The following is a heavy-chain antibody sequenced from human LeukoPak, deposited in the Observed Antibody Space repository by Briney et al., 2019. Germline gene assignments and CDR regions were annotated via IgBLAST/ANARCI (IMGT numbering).Heavy chain of an antibody. CDR1: GYTFNTYA. CDR3: ARGQYCSSTTCIFDC. Sequence: PGGSLRLSCETSGYTFNTYAMSWVRQTPGQGLEWVSAINDNGGRIYYADSVKGRFTISRNNSKNTLYLQMNSLRAEDTAIYYCARGQYCSSTTCIFDCWGQGTLVTVSS. D-gene: IGHD2-2*01. V-gene: IGHV3-23*01. CDR2: INDNGGRI. J-gene: IGHJ4*02.